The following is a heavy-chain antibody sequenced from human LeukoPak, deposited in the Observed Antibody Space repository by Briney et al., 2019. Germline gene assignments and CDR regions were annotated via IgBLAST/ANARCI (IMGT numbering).Heavy chain of an antibody. V-gene: IGHV4-59*01. J-gene: IGHJ3*02. CDR1: GGSISSYY. Sequence: PSETLSLTCTVSGGSISSYYWSWIRQPPGKGLEWIAYIYHTGSTNYNPSLKSRVTISVDTSKNQFSLKLRSVTAADTAVYYCARDLVDSSYYDSSGWDAFDIWGQGTMVTVSS. CDR2: IYHTGST. CDR3: ARDLVDSSYYDSSGWDAFDI. D-gene: IGHD3-22*01.